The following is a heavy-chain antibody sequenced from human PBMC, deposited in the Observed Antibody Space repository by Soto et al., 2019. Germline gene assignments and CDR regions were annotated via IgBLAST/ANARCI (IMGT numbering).Heavy chain of an antibody. J-gene: IGHJ5*02. Sequence: SETLSLTCTVYGGSFSGYYWSWIRQPPGKGLEWIGEINHSGSTNYNPSLKSRVTISVDTSKNQFSLKLSSVTAADTAVYYCARGRRVRLAMVRNNWFDPWGQGTLVTVSS. CDR3: ARGRRVRLAMVRNNWFDP. CDR1: GGSFSGYY. D-gene: IGHD3-10*01. V-gene: IGHV4-34*01. CDR2: INHSGST.